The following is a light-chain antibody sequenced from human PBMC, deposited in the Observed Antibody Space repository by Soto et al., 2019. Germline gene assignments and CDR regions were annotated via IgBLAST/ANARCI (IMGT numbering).Light chain of an antibody. J-gene: IGKJ5*01. Sequence: EIVLTQSPATLSLSPGERATLSCRASQSVSSYLAWYQRKPGQAPRLLIYDASNRATGIPARFSGSGSGTDFTLTISSLDPEDFAVYYCQQRSNWITFGQGTRLEIE. CDR3: QQRSNWIT. V-gene: IGKV3-11*01. CDR2: DAS. CDR1: QSVSSY.